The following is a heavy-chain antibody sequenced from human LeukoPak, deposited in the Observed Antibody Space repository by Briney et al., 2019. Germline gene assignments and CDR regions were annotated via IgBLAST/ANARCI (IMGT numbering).Heavy chain of an antibody. Sequence: GASVKVSCKASGYTVTSYYMPWVRQAPGQGLQWMGIINHSGGTTTYAQKFQGRVTMTRDTSTSTVYMELTSLRSEDTAVYYCARDLGVTGSDYWGQGTLVTVSS. CDR2: INHSGGTT. J-gene: IGHJ4*02. V-gene: IGHV1-46*01. D-gene: IGHD3-9*01. CDR3: ARDLGVTGSDY. CDR1: GYTVTSYY.